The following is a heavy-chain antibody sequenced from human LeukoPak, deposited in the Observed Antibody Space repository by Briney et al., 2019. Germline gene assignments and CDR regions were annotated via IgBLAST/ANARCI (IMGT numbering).Heavy chain of an antibody. J-gene: IGHJ4*02. CDR2: IYYSGST. CDR3: AREGGYDSSGYYYFDY. V-gene: IGHV4-59*01. Sequence: SETLSLTCTVSGGSISSYYWSWIRQPPGKGLEWIGYIYYSGSTNYNPSLKSRVTISEDTSKNQFSLKLSSVTAADTAVYYCAREGGYDSSGYYYFDYWGQGTLVTVSS. CDR1: GGSISSYY. D-gene: IGHD3-22*01.